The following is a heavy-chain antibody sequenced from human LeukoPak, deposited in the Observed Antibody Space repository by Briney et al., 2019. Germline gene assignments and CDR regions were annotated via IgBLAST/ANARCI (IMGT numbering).Heavy chain of an antibody. CDR2: IYYSEST. CDR3: ASHDFWSGYPKFAY. V-gene: IGHV4-39*01. D-gene: IGHD3-3*01. J-gene: IGHJ4*02. CDR1: GDSISSSSYY. Sequence: SETLSLTCTVSGDSISSSSYYWGWIRQPPGKGLEWIERIYYSESTYYTPSLKSRVTISVDTSKNQFSLKLSSVTAADTAVYSCASHDFWSGYPKFAYWGQGTLVTVSS.